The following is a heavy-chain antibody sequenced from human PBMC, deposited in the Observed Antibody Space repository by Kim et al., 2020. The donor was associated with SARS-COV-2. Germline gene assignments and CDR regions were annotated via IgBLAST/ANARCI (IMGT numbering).Heavy chain of an antibody. J-gene: IGHJ4*02. CDR3: AKGGVRGVIIADLDY. CDR1: GFTFSTYG. Sequence: GGSLRLSCAVSGFTFSTYGMTWVRQAPGKGLEWVSSISGSGAETSYGESVKGRFTISRDNSRNTVYLHMNSLRAEDTAVYYCAKGGVRGVIIADLDYWGQGTLVTVSP. D-gene: IGHD3-10*01. V-gene: IGHV3-23*01. CDR2: ISGSGAET.